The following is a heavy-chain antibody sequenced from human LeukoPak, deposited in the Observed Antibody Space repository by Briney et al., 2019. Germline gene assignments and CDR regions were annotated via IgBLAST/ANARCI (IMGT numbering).Heavy chain of an antibody. CDR3: ARDSGYHAFDY. J-gene: IGHJ4*02. Sequence: PGGSLRLSRAHSGFLFSKFWTARVPQAPGRGLERLANIKQDGNAPPCVDYVKGRFTSSRDSATNTLYLQMHSLRAEDTAMYYCARDSGYHAFDYWGQGTLVTVSS. V-gene: IGHV3-7*05. D-gene: IGHD5-12*01. CDR1: GFLFSKFW. CDR2: IKQDGNAP.